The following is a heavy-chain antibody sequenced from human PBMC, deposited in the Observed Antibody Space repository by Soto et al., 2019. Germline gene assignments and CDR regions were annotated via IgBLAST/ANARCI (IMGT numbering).Heavy chain of an antibody. J-gene: IGHJ4*02. CDR1: GFTLSSYS. Sequence: EVQLVESGGDLLQPGGSRRLSLEASGFTLSSYSLNGFRQAPGKGLEWVSYFTGSSNTIYYRDSVKGRFIISRDNAKNSLYLQVNSLRVDDTAVYYCARTGSNGFLDYWGQGTRVTVSS. CDR2: FTGSSNTI. V-gene: IGHV3-48*04. CDR3: ARTGSNGFLDY. D-gene: IGHD3-16*01.